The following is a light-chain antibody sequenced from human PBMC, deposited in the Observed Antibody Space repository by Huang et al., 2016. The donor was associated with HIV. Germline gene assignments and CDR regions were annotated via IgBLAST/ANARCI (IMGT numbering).Light chain of an antibody. Sequence: DIQMTQSPSSLSASVGDRVTITCRKGQRITSYLNWYHQKPGKAPELLIYGASTLHAGVPSRFSGIGSGTHFTLTITPLQPEDSGIYYCQQSYSLPQTFGQGTKLEI. J-gene: IGKJ2*01. CDR3: QQSYSLPQT. CDR1: QRITSY. V-gene: IGKV1-39*01. CDR2: GAS.